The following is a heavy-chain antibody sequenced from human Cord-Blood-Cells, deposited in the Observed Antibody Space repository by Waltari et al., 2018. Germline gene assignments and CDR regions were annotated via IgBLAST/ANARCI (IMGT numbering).Heavy chain of an antibody. Sequence: QVQLLQSGAEGMEPGAAVNVTCKVSRYTLTKLTMHRLRQAPGKGIEWMGGFDHEEGEKIYEEKFKGRVTMTEDTSTDTAYMEMSSLTSEDTAVYYCATDRRLELGNTFDYWGQGTLVTVSS. CDR3: ATDRRLELGNTFDY. J-gene: IGHJ4*02. V-gene: IGHV1-24*01. D-gene: IGHD7-27*01. CDR1: RYTLTKLT. CDR2: FDHEEGEK.